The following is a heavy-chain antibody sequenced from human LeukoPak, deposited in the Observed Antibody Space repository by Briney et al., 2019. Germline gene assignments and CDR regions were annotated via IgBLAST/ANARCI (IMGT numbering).Heavy chain of an antibody. Sequence: SVKVSCKASGGTFSSYGISWVRQAPGQGLEWMGGIIPIFGTANYAQKFQGRVTITADESTSTAYMELRSLRSEDTAVYYCARYPGGDCYYCYYYWGQGTLVTVSS. V-gene: IGHV1-69*01. CDR1: GGTFSSYG. D-gene: IGHD2-21*02. CDR3: ARYPGGDCYYCYYY. CDR2: IIPIFGTA. J-gene: IGHJ4*02.